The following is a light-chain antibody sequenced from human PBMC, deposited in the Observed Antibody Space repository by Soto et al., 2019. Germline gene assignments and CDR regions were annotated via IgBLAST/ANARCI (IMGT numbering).Light chain of an antibody. J-gene: IGLJ1*01. CDR3: SSYAGSSNV. Sequence: QSALTQPASVSGSPGQSITISCTGTSSDVGAYNFVSWHQQHPGKAPKLMIYNVYDRPSGISYRFSGSKSGNTASLTVSGLQAEDEADYYCSSYAGSSNVFGTGTKLTVL. CDR1: SSDVGAYNF. V-gene: IGLV2-14*03. CDR2: NVY.